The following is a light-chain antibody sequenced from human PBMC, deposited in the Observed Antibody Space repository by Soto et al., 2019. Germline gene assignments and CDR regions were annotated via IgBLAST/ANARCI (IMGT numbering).Light chain of an antibody. J-gene: IGLJ1*01. CDR1: SSNIESNT. CDR3: LAWDDSLNGNL. Sequence: QSGLTQPPSASGTPGQRVTISCSGSSSNIESNTVYWYQQLPGMAPRLLIHTNDRRPSGVPARFSGSKSGTSASLAISGLQSVDEADYPCLAWDDSLNGNLFGTRSKVPVL. CDR2: TND. V-gene: IGLV1-44*01.